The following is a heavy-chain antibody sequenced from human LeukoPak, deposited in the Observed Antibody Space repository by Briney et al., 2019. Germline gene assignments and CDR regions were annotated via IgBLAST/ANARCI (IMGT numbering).Heavy chain of an antibody. V-gene: IGHV3-11*01. CDR2: ITVGGGVT. Sequence: GSLRLSCAASGFTSTDYYMSWIRQAPGKGLECISYITVGGGVTYYADSVKGRFTVSRDSAKNSQSLHMDSLRVEDTAVYYCARGIGSSSILDFWGQGTLVTVSS. D-gene: IGHD6-6*01. CDR3: ARGIGSSSILDF. J-gene: IGHJ4*02. CDR1: GFTSTDYY.